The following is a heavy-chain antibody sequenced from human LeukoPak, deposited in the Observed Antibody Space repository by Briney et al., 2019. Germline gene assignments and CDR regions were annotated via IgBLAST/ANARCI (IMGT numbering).Heavy chain of an antibody. V-gene: IGHV3-23*01. J-gene: IGHJ5*02. CDR1: GFTFSDYA. CDR3: ASRPPGP. CDR2: ISAGGSAT. D-gene: IGHD3-10*01. Sequence: PGGSLRLSSASSGFTFSDYAMTWVRPAPGKGLEWVSGISAGGSATYYADSVKGRFTISRDNSKNTLYRQMNSLRAENTAIYYCASRPPGPWGQGTLVTVSS.